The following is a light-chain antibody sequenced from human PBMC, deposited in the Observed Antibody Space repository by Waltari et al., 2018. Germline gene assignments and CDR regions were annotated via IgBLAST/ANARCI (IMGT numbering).Light chain of an antibody. CDR1: QSVSSNY. V-gene: IGKV3-20*01. CDR2: GAS. CDR3: QQYSSSPLT. J-gene: IGKJ4*01. Sequence: EIVLTQSPGILSFSPGERATLPCRASQSVSSNYLAWYKQKPGQAPRLLIYGASSRAPGIPDRFSGSGSGTDFTLTISRLEPEDFAVYYCQQYSSSPLTFGGGTKVDIK.